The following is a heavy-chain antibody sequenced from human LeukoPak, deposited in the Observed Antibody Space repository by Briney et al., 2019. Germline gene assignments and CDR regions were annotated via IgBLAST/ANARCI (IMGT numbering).Heavy chain of an antibody. Sequence: TGGSLRLSCAASGFTFSSYSMNWVRQAPGKGLEWVSYISSSSSTIYYADSVKGRFTISRDNAKNSLYLQMNSLRAEDTAMYYCARDRNIGYSEWHDAFDIWGQGTLVTVSS. D-gene: IGHD6-13*01. V-gene: IGHV3-48*01. CDR1: GFTFSSYS. J-gene: IGHJ3*02. CDR2: ISSSSSTI. CDR3: ARDRNIGYSEWHDAFDI.